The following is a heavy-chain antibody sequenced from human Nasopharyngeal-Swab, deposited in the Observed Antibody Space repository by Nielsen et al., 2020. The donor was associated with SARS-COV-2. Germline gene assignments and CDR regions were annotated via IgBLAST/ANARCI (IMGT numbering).Heavy chain of an antibody. CDR1: EFTMSRNG. CDR3: ARDVAIVGATLEN. CDR2: ISSSSSTS. Sequence: GESLKIPCAASEFTMSRNGMHWVRQAPGKGLEWVAYISSSSSTSYYADSVKGRFTISRDNPKNSLYLQMNSLRDEDTALYYCARDVAIVGATLENWGQGTLVTVSS. V-gene: IGHV3-48*02. D-gene: IGHD1-26*01. J-gene: IGHJ4*02.